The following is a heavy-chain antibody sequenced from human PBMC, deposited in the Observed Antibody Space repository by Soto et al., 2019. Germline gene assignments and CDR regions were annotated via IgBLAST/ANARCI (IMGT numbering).Heavy chain of an antibody. Sequence: QVQLVESGGGVVQPGRSLRLSCAASGFTFSSYAMHWVRQAPGKGLEWVAFISYDGSNKYYADSVKGRLTISRDNSKNTLYVQMNSLRAEYTAVYYCARDVFQLWFGEEGAFDYWGQGTLVTVSS. D-gene: IGHD3-10*01. J-gene: IGHJ4*02. CDR1: GFTFSSYA. CDR2: ISYDGSNK. V-gene: IGHV3-30-3*01. CDR3: ARDVFQLWFGEEGAFDY.